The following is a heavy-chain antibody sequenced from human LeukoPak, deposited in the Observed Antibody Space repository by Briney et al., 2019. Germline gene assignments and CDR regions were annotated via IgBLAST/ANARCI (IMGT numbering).Heavy chain of an antibody. D-gene: IGHD6-19*01. V-gene: IGHV3-9*01. J-gene: IGHJ4*02. CDR1: GFTFDDYA. CDR3: AKDMRRGIAVAGLDY. CDR2: ISWNSGSI. Sequence: GGSLRLSCAASGFTFDDYAMHWVRQAPGKGLEWVSGISWNSGSIGYADSVKGRFTISRDNAKNSLYLQMNSLRAEDTALYYCAKDMRRGIAVAGLDYWGQRTLVTVSS.